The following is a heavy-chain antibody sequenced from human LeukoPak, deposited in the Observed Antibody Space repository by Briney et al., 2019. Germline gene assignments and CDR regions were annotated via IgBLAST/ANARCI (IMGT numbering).Heavy chain of an antibody. CDR2: ISSSSSTI. CDR3: ARTYYYDSSGYYPTPYFDY. Sequence: GGSLRLSCAASGFTFSSYSMNWVRQAPGKGLEWVSYISSSSSTIYYADSVKGRFTISRDNAKNSLYLQMNSLRAEDTAVYYCARTYYYDSSGYYPTPYFDYWGQGTLVTVSS. V-gene: IGHV3-48*04. D-gene: IGHD3-22*01. CDR1: GFTFSSYS. J-gene: IGHJ4*02.